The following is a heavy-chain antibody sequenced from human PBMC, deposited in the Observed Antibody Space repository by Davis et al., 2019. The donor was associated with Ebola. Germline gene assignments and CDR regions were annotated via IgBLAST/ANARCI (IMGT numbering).Heavy chain of an antibody. J-gene: IGHJ4*02. CDR2: IRSKANSYAT. CDR1: GFTFSSYS. V-gene: IGHV3-73*01. D-gene: IGHD1-26*01. Sequence: GESLKISCAASGFTFSSYSMNWVRQAPGKGLEWVGRIRSKANSYATAYAASVKGRFTISRDDSKNTAYLQMNSLKTEDTAVYYCTSEVGAIDYWGQGTLVTVSS. CDR3: TSEVGAIDY.